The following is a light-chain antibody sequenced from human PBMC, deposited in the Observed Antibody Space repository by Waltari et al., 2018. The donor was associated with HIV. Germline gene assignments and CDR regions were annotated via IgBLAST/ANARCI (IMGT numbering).Light chain of an antibody. V-gene: IGLV3-1*01. Sequence: SYELTQPPSVSVSPGQTASITCSGAKLGDKYTSWYQQMPGQSPVLVIYQDNKRPSGIPERFSGSNSGNTATLTISGTQAMDEADYYCQAWDSSTVVFGGGTKLTVL. J-gene: IGLJ2*01. CDR1: KLGDKY. CDR3: QAWDSSTVV. CDR2: QDN.